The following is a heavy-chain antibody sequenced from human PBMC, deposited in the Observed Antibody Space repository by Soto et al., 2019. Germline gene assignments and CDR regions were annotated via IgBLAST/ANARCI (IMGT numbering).Heavy chain of an antibody. Sequence: PSETLSLTCAVYGGSFSGYYWSWIRQPPGKGLEWIGEINHSGSTNYNPSLKSRVTISVDTSKNQFSLKLSSVTAADTAVYYCARVASLIVTPFDYWGQGTLVTVSS. J-gene: IGHJ4*02. CDR3: ARVASLIVTPFDY. D-gene: IGHD5-18*01. V-gene: IGHV4-34*01. CDR2: INHSGST. CDR1: GGSFSGYY.